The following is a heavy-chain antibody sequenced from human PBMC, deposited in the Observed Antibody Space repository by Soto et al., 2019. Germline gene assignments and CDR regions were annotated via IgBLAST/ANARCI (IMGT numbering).Heavy chain of an antibody. Sequence: QVRLQQWGAGLLKPSETLSLTCAVYGASFSDSYWNWIRQPPGKGLEWIGEINHSGSTIYNTSLVXXVTISLDTSRKQSTLKMRSATAADTAVYYCAREVPSRYFDLWGRGTPVTVSS. V-gene: IGHV4-34*01. D-gene: IGHD1-1*01. CDR2: INHSGST. CDR1: GASFSDSY. J-gene: IGHJ2*01. CDR3: AREVPSRYFDL.